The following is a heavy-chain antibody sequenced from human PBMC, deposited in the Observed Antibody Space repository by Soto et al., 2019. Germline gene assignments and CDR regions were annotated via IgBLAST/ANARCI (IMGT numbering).Heavy chain of an antibody. CDR1: GFIFRNYG. CDR2: ISYDGSNK. V-gene: IGHV3-30*03. CDR3: AGFSDAFDF. J-gene: IGHJ3*01. Sequence: LRLSCAASGFIFRNYGMHWVRRAPGKGLDWVALISYDGSNKYYADSVKGRFTISRDNSKNTLYLQMNSLRPEDTAVYYCAGFSDAFDFWGQGTMVT.